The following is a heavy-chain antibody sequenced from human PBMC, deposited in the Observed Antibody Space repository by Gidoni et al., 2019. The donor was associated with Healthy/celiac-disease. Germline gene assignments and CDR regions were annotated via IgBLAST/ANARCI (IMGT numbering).Heavy chain of an antibody. Sequence: EVQLVESGGGLVKPGGSLRLSCAASGFTFSSYSMNWVRQAPGKGLEWVSSISSSSSYIYYADSVKGRFTISRDNAKNSLYLQMNSLRAEDTAVYYCARDDDARNPTRRKIPPIEWGQGTLVTVSS. CDR3: ARDDDARNPTRRKIPPIE. D-gene: IGHD1-1*01. J-gene: IGHJ4*02. CDR1: GFTFSSYS. V-gene: IGHV3-21*06. CDR2: ISSSSSYI.